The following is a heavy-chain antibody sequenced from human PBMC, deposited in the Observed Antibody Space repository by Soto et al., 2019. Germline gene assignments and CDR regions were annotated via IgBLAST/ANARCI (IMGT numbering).Heavy chain of an antibody. Sequence: EVQLVESGGGLVRPGGSLRLSCAASGFTFTGYCMNWVRQALGEGLEWVATINQDGSEKYYVDSVKGRFTISRDNVENSLYLQMNSLSAVDTAVYYCKRGGCKTERYNCSDSWGQGTLVTVSS. CDR1: GFTFTGYC. CDR2: INQDGSEK. J-gene: IGHJ4*02. D-gene: IGHD1-20*01. CDR3: KRGGCKTERYNCSDS. V-gene: IGHV3-7*01.